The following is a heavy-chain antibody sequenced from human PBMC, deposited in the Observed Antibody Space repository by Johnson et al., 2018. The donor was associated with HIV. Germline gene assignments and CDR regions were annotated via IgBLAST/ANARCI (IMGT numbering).Heavy chain of an antibody. CDR1: GFTFSSYA. V-gene: IGHV3-23*04. Sequence: VQLVESAGGVIKPGGSLSISCSATGFTFSSYAMSWVRQAPGKGLEWVSAISGSGGTTYYADSVKGRFTISRANSRNTLFLQMSSLRVDDTALYFCVKENHVYDSSGDPSDAFDMWGQGTRVTVSS. J-gene: IGHJ3*02. CDR3: VKENHVYDSSGDPSDAFDM. CDR2: ISGSGGTT. D-gene: IGHD3-22*01.